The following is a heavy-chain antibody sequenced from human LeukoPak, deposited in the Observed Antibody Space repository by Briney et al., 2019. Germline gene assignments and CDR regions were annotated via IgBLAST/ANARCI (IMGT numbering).Heavy chain of an antibody. D-gene: IGHD4-17*01. J-gene: IGHJ4*02. CDR1: GGSFSGYY. CDR2: IYYSGST. Sequence: SETLSLTCAVCGGSFSGYYWSWIRQPPGKGLEWIGYIYYSGSTYYNPSLKSRVTISVDTSKNQFSLKLSSVTAADTAVYYCAGALREYGYFLFCYRGQGTPVTVSS. V-gene: IGHV4-30-4*08. CDR3: AGALREYGYFLFCY.